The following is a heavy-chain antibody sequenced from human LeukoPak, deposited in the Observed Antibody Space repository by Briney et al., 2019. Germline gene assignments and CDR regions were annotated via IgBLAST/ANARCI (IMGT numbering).Heavy chain of an antibody. CDR3: AREGYYGSGSPPSLYFDY. J-gene: IGHJ4*02. CDR1: GFTFRNYV. CDR2: TSSDLNVK. D-gene: IGHD3-10*01. V-gene: IGHV3-30-3*01. Sequence: GGSLRLSCAVSGFTFRNYVIHWVRQAPGKGLEWVAVTSSDLNVKLYADSVKGRFTISRDNSRSTLYLQMNSLRPGDTAIYYCAREGYYGSGSPPSLYFDYWGQGTLVTVSS.